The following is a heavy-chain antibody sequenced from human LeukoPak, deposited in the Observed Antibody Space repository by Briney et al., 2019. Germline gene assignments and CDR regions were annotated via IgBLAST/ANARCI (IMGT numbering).Heavy chain of an antibody. CDR1: GGTFSSYA. V-gene: IGHV1-69*06. J-gene: IGHJ5*02. Sequence: ALVKVSCKASGGTFSSYAISWVRQAPGQGLEWMGGIIPIFGTANYAQKFRGRVTITADKSTRTAYMELSSLRSEDTAVYYCARDNSVGDTAWWFDPWGQGTLVTVSS. CDR2: IIPIFGTA. CDR3: ARDNSVGDTAWWFDP. D-gene: IGHD1-26*01.